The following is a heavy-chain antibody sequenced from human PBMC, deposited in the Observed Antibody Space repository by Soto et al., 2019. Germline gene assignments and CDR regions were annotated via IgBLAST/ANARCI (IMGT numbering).Heavy chain of an antibody. CDR1: GFTFSNYG. J-gene: IGHJ4*02. CDR2: ITSNSDYI. V-gene: IGHV3-21*01. Sequence: GGSLRLSCAASGFTFSNYGMIWVRQAPGKGLEWVSSITSNSDYIYYADPVKGRFTISRDNAKNSLYLQMNSLRAEDTAVDYCARVDGYTYPNDYWGQGTLVTVSS. CDR3: ARVDGYTYPNDY. D-gene: IGHD5-12*01.